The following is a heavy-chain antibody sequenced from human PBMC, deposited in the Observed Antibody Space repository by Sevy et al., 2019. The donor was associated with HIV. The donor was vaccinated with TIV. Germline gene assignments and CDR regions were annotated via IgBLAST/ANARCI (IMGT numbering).Heavy chain of an antibody. Sequence: RGSLRLSCAASGFTFSSYSMNWVRQAPGKGLEWVSSISSSSSYIYYADSVKGRFTISRDNDKNSLYLQMNSLRAEDTAVYYCARDRHYDFWSGYHSFVYWGQGTLVTVSS. V-gene: IGHV3-21*01. CDR1: GFTFSSYS. CDR2: ISSSSSYI. CDR3: ARDRHYDFWSGYHSFVY. J-gene: IGHJ4*02. D-gene: IGHD3-3*01.